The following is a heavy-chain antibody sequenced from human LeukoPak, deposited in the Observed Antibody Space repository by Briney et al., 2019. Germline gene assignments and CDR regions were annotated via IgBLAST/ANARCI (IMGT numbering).Heavy chain of an antibody. CDR2: IKQDGSEE. Sequence: PGGSLRLSCVASGFTFSSYWMSWVRQTPGKGLEWVANIKQDGSEEYYVDSVKGRFTISRDNAKNSLYLQMNSLRAEDTAVYYCARVVSLLILAPFDYWGQGTLVTVSS. D-gene: IGHD2/OR15-2a*01. CDR3: ARVVSLLILAPFDY. V-gene: IGHV3-7*01. CDR1: GFTFSSYW. J-gene: IGHJ4*02.